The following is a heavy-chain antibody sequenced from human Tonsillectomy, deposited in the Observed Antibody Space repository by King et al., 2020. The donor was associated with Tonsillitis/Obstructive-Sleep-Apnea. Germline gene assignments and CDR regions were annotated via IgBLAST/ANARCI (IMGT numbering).Heavy chain of an antibody. D-gene: IGHD3-3*01. Sequence: DVQLVESGGGLVQPGGSLRLSCAASGFTVSSNYMSWVRQAPGKGLEWVSVIYSGGSTYHADSVKGRFTISRDNSKNTLYLQMNSLRAEDTAVYYCARVYATYDFWSGYSRGDAFDIWGQGTMVTVSS. J-gene: IGHJ3*02. CDR3: ARVYATYDFWSGYSRGDAFDI. CDR1: GFTVSSNY. V-gene: IGHV3-66*01. CDR2: IYSGGST.